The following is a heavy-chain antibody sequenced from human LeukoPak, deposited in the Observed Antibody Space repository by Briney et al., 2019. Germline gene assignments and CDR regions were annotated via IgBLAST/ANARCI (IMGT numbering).Heavy chain of an antibody. CDR2: NSGGSSYI. Sequence: GGALRLSCAASGVSFTTTSMNWGRPEPREGGGVGSSNSGGSSYIYYADSVKGRFTISRDNAKNSLYLQMNSLRREDTAVYYCAGGRLGSSGWLSIDYWGQGTLVTVSS. CDR3: AGGRLGSSGWLSIDY. V-gene: IGHV3-21*01. J-gene: IGHJ4*02. D-gene: IGHD6-19*01. CDR1: GVSFTTTS.